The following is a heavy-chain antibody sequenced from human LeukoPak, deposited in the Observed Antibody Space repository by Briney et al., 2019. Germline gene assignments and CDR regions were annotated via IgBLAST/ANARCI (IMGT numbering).Heavy chain of an antibody. Sequence: ASVKVSCKASGYTFTSYDINWVRQATGQGLEWMGWMNPNSGNTGYAQKFQGRVTMTRNTSISTAYKELSSLRSEDTAVYYCARGPSYGDYVAVDPWGQGTLVTVSS. CDR1: GYTFTSYD. V-gene: IGHV1-8*01. CDR3: ARGPSYGDYVAVDP. D-gene: IGHD4-17*01. CDR2: MNPNSGNT. J-gene: IGHJ5*02.